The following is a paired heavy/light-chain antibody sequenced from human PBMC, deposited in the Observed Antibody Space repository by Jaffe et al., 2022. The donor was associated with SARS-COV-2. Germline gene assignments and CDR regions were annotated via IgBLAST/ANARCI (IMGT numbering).Light chain of an antibody. J-gene: IGLJ3*02. CDR3: GTWDSSLSAWV. V-gene: IGLV1-51*01. CDR1: SSNIGNNY. CDR2: DNN. Sequence: QSVLTQPPSVSAAPGQRVTISCSGSSSNIGNNYVSWYQQLPGTAPKLLIYDNNNRPSGIPDRFSGSKSGTSATLGITGLQTGDEADYYCGTWDSSLSAWVFGGGTKLTVL.
Heavy chain of an antibody. CDR1: GGSLSSYY. D-gene: IGHD4-17*01. V-gene: IGHV4-59*01. Sequence: QVQLQESGPGLVTPSETLSLTCTVSGGSLSSYYWTWIRQPPGKGLEWIGYIYYSGSTSYNPSLKSRLTISADTSKNQFSLKLSSVTAADTAVYYCAKVGTMTTALVGAFDIWGQGTMVTVSS. CDR2: IYYSGST. CDR3: AKVGTMTTALVGAFDI. J-gene: IGHJ3*02.